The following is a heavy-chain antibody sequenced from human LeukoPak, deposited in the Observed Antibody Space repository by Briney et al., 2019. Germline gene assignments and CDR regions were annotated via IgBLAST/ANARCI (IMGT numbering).Heavy chain of an antibody. J-gene: IGHJ6*02. CDR2: ISAYNGNT. Sequence: ASVKVSCKASGYTFTSYGISWVRQAPRQGLEWMGWISAYNGNTNYAQKLQGRVTMTTDTSTSTAYMELRSLRSDDTAVYYCARLKCSGGSCYYYYYGMDVWGRGTTVTVSS. CDR1: GYTFTSYG. V-gene: IGHV1-18*01. D-gene: IGHD2-15*01. CDR3: ARLKCSGGSCYYYYYGMDV.